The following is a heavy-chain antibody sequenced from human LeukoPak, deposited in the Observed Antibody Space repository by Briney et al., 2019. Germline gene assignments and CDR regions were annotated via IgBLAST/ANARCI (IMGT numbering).Heavy chain of an antibody. Sequence: PSETLSLTCTVSGGSISSGDYYWSWIRQPPGKGLEWIGYIYTSGSTNYNPSLKSRVTISVDTSKNQFSLKLSSVTAADTAVYYCARHGYDSSGSYYYYYYMDVWGKGTTVTVSS. CDR3: ARHGYDSSGSYYYYYYMDV. V-gene: IGHV4-61*08. J-gene: IGHJ6*03. CDR2: IYTSGST. CDR1: GGSISSGDYY. D-gene: IGHD3-22*01.